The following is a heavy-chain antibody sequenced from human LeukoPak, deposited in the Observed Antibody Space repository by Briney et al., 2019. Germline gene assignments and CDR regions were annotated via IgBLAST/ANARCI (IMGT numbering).Heavy chain of an antibody. J-gene: IGHJ6*02. CDR2: IIPIFGTA. Sequence: SVEVSCKASGGTFSSYAISWVRQAPGQGLEWMGGIIPIFGTANYAQKFQGRVTITADESTSTAYMELSSLRSEDTAVYYCARATRLVGATLDYYYYGMDVWGQGTTVTVSS. V-gene: IGHV1-69*13. D-gene: IGHD1-26*01. CDR1: GGTFSSYA. CDR3: ARATRLVGATLDYYYYGMDV.